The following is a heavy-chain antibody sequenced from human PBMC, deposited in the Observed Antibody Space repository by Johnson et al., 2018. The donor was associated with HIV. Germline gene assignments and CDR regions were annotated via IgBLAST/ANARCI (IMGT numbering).Heavy chain of an antibody. CDR1: GFTFSSYD. CDR2: IKSKTDGGTT. Sequence: EVQLVESGGGLVQPGGSLRLSCVASGFTFSSYDMHWVRQPPGKGLEWVGRIKSKTDGGTTDYAAPVKGRFTISRDDSKNTLYLQMNSLRAEDTAVYYFSKNSRITYDARSAFDIWGQGTMVTVSS. CDR3: SKNSRITYDARSAFDI. V-gene: IGHV3-15*01. J-gene: IGHJ3*02. D-gene: IGHD3-3*01.